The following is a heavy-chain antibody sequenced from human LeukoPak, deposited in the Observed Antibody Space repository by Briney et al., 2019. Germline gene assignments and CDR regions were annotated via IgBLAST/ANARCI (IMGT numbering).Heavy chain of an antibody. Sequence: ASVKVSCKASGYTFTSYAMHWVRQAPGQRLEWMGWINAGNGNTKYSQKFQGRVTITRDTSASTAYMELSSLRSEDTAVYYCARVLLWFGENAFDIWGQGTTVTVSS. J-gene: IGHJ3*02. CDR2: INAGNGNT. CDR1: GYTFTSYA. CDR3: ARVLLWFGENAFDI. V-gene: IGHV1-3*01. D-gene: IGHD3-10*01.